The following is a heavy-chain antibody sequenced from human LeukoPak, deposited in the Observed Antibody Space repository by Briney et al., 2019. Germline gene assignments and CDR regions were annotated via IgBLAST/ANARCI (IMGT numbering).Heavy chain of an antibody. CDR2: IYTSGST. CDR1: GGSISNYY. V-gene: IGHV4-4*07. Sequence: SETLSLTCTVSGGSISNYYWSWIRQPAGKGLEWIGRIYTSGSTNYNPSLKSRVTMSVDTSKNQFSLKLSSVTAADTAVYYCARERYDYGDYDAFDIWGQGTMVTVSS. J-gene: IGHJ3*02. D-gene: IGHD4-17*01. CDR3: ARERYDYGDYDAFDI.